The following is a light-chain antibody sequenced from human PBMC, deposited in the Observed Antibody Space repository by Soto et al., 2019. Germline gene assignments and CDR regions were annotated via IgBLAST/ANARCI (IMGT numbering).Light chain of an antibody. Sequence: EIVLTQSPASLSLSPGERATLSCRASQRVTNFLAWYQQKPGQAPRLLIYGAFNRATGIPARFSGSGSGTDFTLTISSLEPEDSAVYYCQQRNVWPPVTFGQGTRLEIK. J-gene: IGKJ5*01. CDR3: QQRNVWPPVT. CDR1: QRVTNF. CDR2: GAF. V-gene: IGKV3-11*01.